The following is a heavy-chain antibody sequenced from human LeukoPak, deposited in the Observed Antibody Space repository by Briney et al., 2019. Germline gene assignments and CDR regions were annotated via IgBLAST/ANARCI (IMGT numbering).Heavy chain of an antibody. Sequence: GRSLRLSCAASGFTFSSYGMHWVRQAPGKGLEWVAVISYDGSNKYYADSVKGRFTISRDNSKNTLYLQMNSLRAEDTAVYYCAKEIAVAAAPGDYWGQGTLVTVSS. D-gene: IGHD6-19*01. CDR1: GFTFSSYG. J-gene: IGHJ4*02. V-gene: IGHV3-30*18. CDR2: ISYDGSNK. CDR3: AKEIAVAAAPGDY.